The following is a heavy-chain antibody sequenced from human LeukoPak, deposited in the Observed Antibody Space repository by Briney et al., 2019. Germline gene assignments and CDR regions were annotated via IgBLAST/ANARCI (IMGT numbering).Heavy chain of an antibody. CDR1: GYTLTELS. CDR3: ATSPRGGLYYFDS. Sequence: ASVKLSCKVSGYTLTELSMHWVRQAPGTGLEWMGGFDTEDGETIYAQKFQGRVTMTEDTSTDTAYMELSSLRSEDTAVYYCATSPRGGLYYFDSWGQGALVTVS. CDR2: FDTEDGET. J-gene: IGHJ4*02. V-gene: IGHV1-24*01. D-gene: IGHD3-10*01.